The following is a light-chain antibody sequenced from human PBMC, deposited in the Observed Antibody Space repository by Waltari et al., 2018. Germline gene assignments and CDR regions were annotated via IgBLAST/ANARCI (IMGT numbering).Light chain of an antibody. J-gene: IGLJ3*02. V-gene: IGLV2-14*03. Sequence: QSALTQPASVPGSPGQSITISVTGTSSDVGVYIYVSWFPQHPHKAPRLLIFDVTNRPSGVSNRFSGSKSGNTASLTISGLQAEDEADYYCSSYTSRATWVFGGGTRLAVL. CDR1: SSDVGVYIY. CDR2: DVT. CDR3: SSYTSRATWV.